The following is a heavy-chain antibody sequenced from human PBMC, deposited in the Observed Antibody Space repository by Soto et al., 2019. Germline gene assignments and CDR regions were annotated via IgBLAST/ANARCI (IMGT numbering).Heavy chain of an antibody. D-gene: IGHD2-8*02. V-gene: IGHV4-34*01. J-gene: IGHJ4*02. Sequence: SETLSLTCTVSGGSFSGYYWSWIRQPPGKGLEWIGEINHSGSTNYNPSLKSRVTISVDTSKNQFSLKLTSVTAADTAVYNCARDKITGLFDYWGQGTLVTVS. CDR1: GGSFSGYY. CDR3: ARDKITGLFDY. CDR2: INHSGST.